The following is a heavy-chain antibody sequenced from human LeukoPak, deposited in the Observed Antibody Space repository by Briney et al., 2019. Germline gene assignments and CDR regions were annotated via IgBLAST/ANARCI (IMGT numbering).Heavy chain of an antibody. CDR3: ARDGSEQWLVRPDYYFDY. V-gene: IGHV1-2*02. D-gene: IGHD6-19*01. Sequence: ASVKVSCKASGYTFTGYYMHWVRQAPGQGLEWMGWINPNSGGTNYAQKFQGRVTMTRDTSISTAYMELSRLRSDDTAVYYCARDGSEQWLVRPDYYFDYWGQGTLVTVSS. J-gene: IGHJ4*02. CDR2: INPNSGGT. CDR1: GYTFTGYY.